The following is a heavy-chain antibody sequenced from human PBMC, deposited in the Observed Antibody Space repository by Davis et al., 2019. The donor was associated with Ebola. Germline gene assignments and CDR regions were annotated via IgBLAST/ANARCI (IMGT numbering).Heavy chain of an antibody. J-gene: IGHJ4*02. Sequence: GESLKISCAASGFTFSSYSMNWVRQAPGKGLEWVSSISSSSSYIYYADSVKGRFTISRDNAKNSLYLQMNSLRAKDTAVYYCARVRRGGYDYDYWGQGTLVTVSS. CDR2: ISSSSSYI. CDR3: ARVRRGGYDYDY. V-gene: IGHV3-21*01. D-gene: IGHD5-12*01. CDR1: GFTFSSYS.